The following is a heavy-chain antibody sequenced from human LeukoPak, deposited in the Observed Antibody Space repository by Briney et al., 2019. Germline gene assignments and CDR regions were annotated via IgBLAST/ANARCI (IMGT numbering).Heavy chain of an antibody. J-gene: IGHJ4*02. D-gene: IGHD3-10*01. Sequence: SETLSLTCTVSGVSISSGGYYWSWIRQHPGKGLEWIGYIYYSGSTYYNPSLKSRVTISVDTSKNQFSLKLSSVTAADTAVYYCAMVMVRGVIYDWGQGTLVTVSS. CDR2: IYYSGST. CDR1: GVSISSGGYY. CDR3: AMVMVRGVIYD. V-gene: IGHV4-31*03.